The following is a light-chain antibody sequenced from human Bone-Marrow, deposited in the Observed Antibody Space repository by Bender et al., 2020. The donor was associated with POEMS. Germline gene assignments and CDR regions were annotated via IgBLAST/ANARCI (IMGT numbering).Light chain of an antibody. CDR3: QSYDSGLSGWV. V-gene: IGLV1-40*01. CDR1: SSNIGAHA. Sequence: QSVLTQPPSASGTPGQRVTISCSGGSSNIGAHAVNWYQHLPGTAPKLLIYGDSNRPSGVSDRFSASRSGTLASLAITGLQAEDEAHYYCQSYDSGLSGWVFGGGTKLTVL. CDR2: GDS. J-gene: IGLJ3*02.